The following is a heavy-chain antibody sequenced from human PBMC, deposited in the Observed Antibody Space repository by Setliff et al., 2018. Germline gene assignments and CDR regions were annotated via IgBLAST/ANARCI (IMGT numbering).Heavy chain of an antibody. CDR2: KWGDGVNK. CDR3: ARTCSGSGCYAGLES. D-gene: IGHD2-15*01. CDR1: GFTFSTYR. J-gene: IGHJ4*02. V-gene: IGHV3-33*08. Sequence: SLRLSCAASGFTFSTYRMHWVRQAPGKGLEWVAVKWGDGVNKFHADSVKGRFTISRDNSKNTLYLQMNSLRPEDTAVYYCARTCSGSGCYAGLESWGQGTPVTVSS.